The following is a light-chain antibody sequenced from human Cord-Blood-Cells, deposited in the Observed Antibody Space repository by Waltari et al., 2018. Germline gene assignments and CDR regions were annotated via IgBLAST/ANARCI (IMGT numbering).Light chain of an antibody. V-gene: IGKV1-39*01. CDR1: QSISSY. Sequence: IQMTKSPSSLSASVVDRVTITCRASQSISSYLNWYQQKPGKAPKLLIYAASSLQSGVPSRFSGSGSGTDFTFTISSLQPEDFATYYCQQSYSTPWTFGQGTKVEIK. CDR3: QQSYSTPWT. J-gene: IGKJ1*01. CDR2: AAS.